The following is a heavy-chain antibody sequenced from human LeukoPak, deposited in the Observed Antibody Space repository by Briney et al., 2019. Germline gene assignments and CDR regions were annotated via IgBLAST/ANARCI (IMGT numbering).Heavy chain of an antibody. D-gene: IGHD3-22*01. J-gene: IGHJ4*02. Sequence: GGSLRLSCAASGFTFSSYGMHWVRQAPGKGLEWVAVISYDGSNKYYADSVKGRFTISRDNSKNTLYLQMNSLRAEDTAVYYCARGDSSGYVCDYWGQGTLVTVSS. CDR3: ARGDSSGYVCDY. CDR1: GFTFSSYG. CDR2: ISYDGSNK. V-gene: IGHV3-30*03.